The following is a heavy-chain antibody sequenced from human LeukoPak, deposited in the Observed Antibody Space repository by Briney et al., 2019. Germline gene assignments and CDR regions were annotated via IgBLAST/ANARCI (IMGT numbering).Heavy chain of an antibody. D-gene: IGHD5-12*01. CDR2: IYYSGST. CDR3: ARGSASKWLRLQNYFDY. V-gene: IGHV4-59*01. CDR1: GGSISSYY. Sequence: PSEILSLTCTVSGGSISSYYWSWIRQPPGKGLEWIGYIYYSGSTNYNPSLKSRVTISVDTSKNQFSLKLSSVTAADTAVYYCARGSASKWLRLQNYFDYWGQGTLVTVSS. J-gene: IGHJ4*02.